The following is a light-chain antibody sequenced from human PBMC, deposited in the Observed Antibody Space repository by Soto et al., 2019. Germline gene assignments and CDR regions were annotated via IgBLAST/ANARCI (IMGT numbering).Light chain of an antibody. CDR1: QTVSSSS. Sequence: EIVLTQSPGTLSLSPGERATLSCRASQTVSSSSLAWYHQKPGQAPRLLIYGASTRATGIPDRFSGSGSETDVTLTISRLEPEDFAVYYCQQYGSSPLTFGGGTKVEIK. V-gene: IGKV3-20*01. CDR3: QQYGSSPLT. CDR2: GAS. J-gene: IGKJ4*01.